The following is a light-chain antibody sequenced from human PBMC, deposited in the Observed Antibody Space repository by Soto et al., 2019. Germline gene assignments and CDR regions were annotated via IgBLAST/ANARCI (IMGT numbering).Light chain of an antibody. CDR3: QQYGSSPTLT. CDR2: RAS. CDR1: QSVSSSY. J-gene: IGKJ1*01. V-gene: IGKV3-20*01. Sequence: EIVLTQSPGTLSLSPGERATLSCRASQSVSSSYLAWYQQKPGQAPRLLIYRASSRATGIPDRFSGSGSGTDFNLTISRLEPEDFAVYYCQQYGSSPTLTFGQGTKVEIK.